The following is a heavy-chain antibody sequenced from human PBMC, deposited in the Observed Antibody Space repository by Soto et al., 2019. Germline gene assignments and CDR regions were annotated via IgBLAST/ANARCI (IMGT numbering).Heavy chain of an antibody. J-gene: IGHJ3*02. V-gene: IGHV3-33*01. CDR3: ARDLTATNAFDI. Sequence: QVQLVESGGGVVQPGRSLRLSCAASGFTFSSYGMHWVRQAPGKGLEWVAVIWYDGSNQYYADSVKGRFTISRDNSKNTLYLQMNSLRAEDTAVYYCARDLTATNAFDIWGQGTMVTVSS. CDR1: GFTFSSYG. CDR2: IWYDGSNQ.